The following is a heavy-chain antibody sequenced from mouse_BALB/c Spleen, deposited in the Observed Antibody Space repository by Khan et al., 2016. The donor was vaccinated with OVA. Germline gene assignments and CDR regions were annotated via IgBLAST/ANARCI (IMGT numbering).Heavy chain of an antibody. CDR2: ISYSGST. CDR1: GYSITSGYA. Sequence: LQQSGPGLVKPSQSLSLTCTVTGYSITSGYAWNWIRQFPGNKLEWMGYISYSGSTSYNPSLRSRISINRDTSKNQFFLQLNYVTTEDTATYYCARKNYYGYAMDYWGQGTSVTVSS. CDR3: ARKNYYGYAMDY. D-gene: IGHD1-1*01. V-gene: IGHV3-2*02. J-gene: IGHJ4*01.